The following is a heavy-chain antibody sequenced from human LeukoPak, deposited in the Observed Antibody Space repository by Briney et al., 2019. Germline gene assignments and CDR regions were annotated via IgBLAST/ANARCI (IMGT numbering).Heavy chain of an antibody. CDR2: IISSSSYI. V-gene: IGHV3-21*01. Sequence: GGSLSLSFAASGFTFSSYSMNWGRPAPGKGLGWVSSIISSSSYIYYSDSVKGRFTISRDNAKNSLYLRMNSLRAEDTAVYYCARDHRADWYFDLWGRGTLVTVSS. J-gene: IGHJ2*01. CDR3: ARDHRADWYFDL. D-gene: IGHD3-10*01. CDR1: GFTFSSYS.